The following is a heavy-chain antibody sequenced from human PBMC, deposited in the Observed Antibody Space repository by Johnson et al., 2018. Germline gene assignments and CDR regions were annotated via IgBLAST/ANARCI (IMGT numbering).Heavy chain of an antibody. D-gene: IGHD4-17*01. CDR1: GFTFSSYS. CDR2: IRSSSSYI. CDR3: ARSQSAYYGDYVGAEYFQH. J-gene: IGHJ1*01. V-gene: IGHV3-21*01. Sequence: VQLVESGGGLVQPGRSLRLSCAASGFTFSSYSMNWVRQAPGKGLEWVSSIRSSSSYIHYADSLKGRFTISRDNAKNSLYLQMNSLRAEDTAVYYCARSQSAYYGDYVGAEYFQHWGQGTLVTVSS.